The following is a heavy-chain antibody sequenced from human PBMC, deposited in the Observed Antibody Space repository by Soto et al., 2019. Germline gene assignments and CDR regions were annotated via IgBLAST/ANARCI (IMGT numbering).Heavy chain of an antibody. CDR2: IYYSGST. CDR3: ARQFGDSSSWFNY. D-gene: IGHD6-13*01. Sequence: LETLSLTCTVSGGSISSSSYYWGWIRQPPGKGLEWIGSIYYSGSTYYNPSLKSRVTISVDTSKNQFSLKLSSVTAADTAVYYCARQFGDSSSWFNYWGQGTLVTVSS. CDR1: GGSISSSSYY. V-gene: IGHV4-39*01. J-gene: IGHJ4*02.